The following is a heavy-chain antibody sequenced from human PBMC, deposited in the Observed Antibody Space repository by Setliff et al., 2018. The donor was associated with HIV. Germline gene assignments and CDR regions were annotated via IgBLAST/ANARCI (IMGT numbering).Heavy chain of an antibody. V-gene: IGHV4-59*08. J-gene: IGHJ4*02. CDR2: IHSSGST. D-gene: IGHD3-10*01. CDR3: ARHVRYSGSGSYSFDY. Sequence: PSETLSLTCTVSGGSVNDFYCNWIRQPPGKGPEWIGYIHSSGSTIYNPSLKSRITISLDTSKEQFSLELSSATAADTAVYYCARHVRYSGSGSYSFDYWGQGTLVTVSS. CDR1: GGSVNDFY.